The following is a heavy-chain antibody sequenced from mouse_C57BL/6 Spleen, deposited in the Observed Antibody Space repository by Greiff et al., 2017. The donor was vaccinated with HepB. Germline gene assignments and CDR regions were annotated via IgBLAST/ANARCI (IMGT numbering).Heavy chain of an antibody. CDR3: ARYGWLLRYFDV. CDR1: GYTFTDYN. Sequence: VQLQQPGPELVKPGASVKMSCKASGYTFTDYNMHWVKQSHGKSLEWIGYINPNNGGTSYNQKFKGKATLTVNKSSSTAYMELRSLTSEDSAVYYCARYGWLLRYFDVWGTGTTVTVSS. J-gene: IGHJ1*03. CDR2: INPNNGGT. V-gene: IGHV1-22*01. D-gene: IGHD2-3*01.